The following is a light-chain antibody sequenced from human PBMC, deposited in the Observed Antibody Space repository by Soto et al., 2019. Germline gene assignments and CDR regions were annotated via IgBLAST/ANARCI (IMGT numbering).Light chain of an antibody. CDR1: QSISSW. CDR3: QQSYSTTWT. Sequence: DIQMTQSPSTLSASVGDRVTITCRASQSISSWLAWYQQKPGKAPKLLIYKASSLESGVPSRFSGSGSETDFTLTISSLQPEDFATYSCQQSYSTTWTFGQGTKVDIK. V-gene: IGKV1-5*03. CDR2: KAS. J-gene: IGKJ1*01.